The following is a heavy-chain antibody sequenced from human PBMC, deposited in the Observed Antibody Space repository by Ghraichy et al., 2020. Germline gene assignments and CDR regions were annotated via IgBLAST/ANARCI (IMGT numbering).Heavy chain of an antibody. D-gene: IGHD5-24*01. Sequence: SETLSLTCTVSGGSISSYYWSWIRQPPGKGLEWIGEINHSGSTNYNPSLKSRVTISVDTSKNQFSLKLSSVTAADTAVYYCARDGNKPYYYYYYGMDVWGQGTTVTVSS. CDR3: ARDGNKPYYYYYYGMDV. V-gene: IGHV4-34*01. J-gene: IGHJ6*02. CDR2: INHSGST. CDR1: GGSISSYY.